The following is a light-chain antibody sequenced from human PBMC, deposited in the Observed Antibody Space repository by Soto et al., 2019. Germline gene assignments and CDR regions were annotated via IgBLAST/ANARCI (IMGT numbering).Light chain of an antibody. CDR2: DAS. CDR3: QQVSRYPYT. V-gene: IGKV1-5*01. Sequence: LQRTQSPSTLSGSVGDRVTITCRASQSISSWLAWYQQKPGKAPKLLIYDASSLESGVPSRFRGSGFGTEFTLTVSSLQTEDFATYYCQQVSRYPYTFGQGTKVDIK. CDR1: QSISSW. J-gene: IGKJ2*01.